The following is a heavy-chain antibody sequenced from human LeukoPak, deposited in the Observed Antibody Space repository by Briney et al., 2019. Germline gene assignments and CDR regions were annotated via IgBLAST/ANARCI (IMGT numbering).Heavy chain of an antibody. CDR2: ICNSGVT. J-gene: IGHJ4*02. CDR1: GYSISSDYH. CDR3: ARGETPAASNY. V-gene: IGHV4-38-2*01. D-gene: IGHD6-13*01. Sequence: SETLSLTCAVSGYSISSDYHWGWLRQPPGKGLEWIGSICNSGVTYYNPSLKSRVTISIDTSKNQFSLKLNSVTAADTAVYYCARGETPAASNYWAQGTQVRVPS.